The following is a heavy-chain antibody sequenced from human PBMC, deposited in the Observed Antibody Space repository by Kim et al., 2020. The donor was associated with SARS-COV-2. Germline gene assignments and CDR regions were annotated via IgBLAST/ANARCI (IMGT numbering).Heavy chain of an antibody. CDR1: EGTFSSYA. CDR2: INPIFGTA. CDR3: AGDRRGYSYGPGPYWYFDL. D-gene: IGHD5-18*01. J-gene: IGHJ2*01. V-gene: IGHV1-69*13. Sequence: SVKVSCKASEGTFSSYAISWVRQAPGQGLEWMGGINPIFGTANYAQKFQGRVTITADESTSTAYMELSSLRSEDTAVYYCAGDRRGYSYGPGPYWYFDLWGRGTLVTVSS.